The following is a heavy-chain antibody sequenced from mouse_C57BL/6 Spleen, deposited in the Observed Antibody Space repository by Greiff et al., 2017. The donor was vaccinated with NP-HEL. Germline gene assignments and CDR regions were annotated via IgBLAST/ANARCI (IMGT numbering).Heavy chain of an antibody. CDR2: IDPSDSET. CDR1: GYTFTSYW. CDR3: ARSYYGNYPDAMDY. J-gene: IGHJ4*01. V-gene: IGHV1-52*01. D-gene: IGHD2-1*01. Sequence: QVQLQQPGAELVRPGSSVKLSCKASGYTFTSYWMHWVKQRPIQGLEWIGNIDPSDSETHYNQKFKDKATLTVDKSSSTAYMQLSSLTSEDSAVYYCARSYYGNYPDAMDYWGQGTSVTVSS.